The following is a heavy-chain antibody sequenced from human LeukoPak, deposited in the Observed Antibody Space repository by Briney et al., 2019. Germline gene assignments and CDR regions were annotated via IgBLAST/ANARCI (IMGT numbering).Heavy chain of an antibody. J-gene: IGHJ6*04. CDR1: GFTFSSYS. CDR3: AELGITMIGGV. CDR2: ISSSTSYI. V-gene: IGHV3-21*01. D-gene: IGHD3-10*02. Sequence: AGGSLRLSCAASGFTFSSYSMNWVRQAPGKGLEWVSSISSSTSYIYYADSVKGRFTISRDNAKNSLYLQMNSLRAEDTAVYYCAELGITMIGGVWGKGTTVTISS.